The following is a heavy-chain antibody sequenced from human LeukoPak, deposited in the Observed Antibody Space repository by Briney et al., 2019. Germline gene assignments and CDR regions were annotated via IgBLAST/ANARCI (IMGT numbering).Heavy chain of an antibody. CDR2: ISYDGSNK. J-gene: IGHJ3*02. V-gene: IGHV3-30-3*01. CDR3: ARATSLRGVIHDAFDI. D-gene: IGHD3-10*01. CDR1: GFTFSSYA. Sequence: GGSVRLSCAASGFTFSSYAMHWVRQAPGKGLEWVAVISYDGSNKYYADSVKGRFTISRDNSKNTLYLQMNSLRAEDTAVYYCARATSLRGVIHDAFDIWGQGTMVTVSS.